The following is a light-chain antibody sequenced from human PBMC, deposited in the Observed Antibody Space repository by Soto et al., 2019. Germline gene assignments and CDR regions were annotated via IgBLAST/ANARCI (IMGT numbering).Light chain of an antibody. CDR2: DAS. CDR1: QSISSW. CDR3: QQYSTYST. Sequence: DIQMTQSPSTLSASVGDRVTITCRASQSISSWLAWYQQKPGKAPNLLIYDASTLESGVPSRFSGSGSGTEFTLTISSLQPDDFATYYCQQYSTYSTFGGGTEVEIK. J-gene: IGKJ4*01. V-gene: IGKV1-5*01.